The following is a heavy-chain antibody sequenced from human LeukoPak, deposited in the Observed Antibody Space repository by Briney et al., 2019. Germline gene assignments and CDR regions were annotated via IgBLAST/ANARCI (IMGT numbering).Heavy chain of an antibody. V-gene: IGHV3-30*01. Sequence: PGGSLRLSCAASGFTFSSYAMHWVRQAPGKGLEWVAVISYDGSNKYYADSVKGRSTISRDNSKNTLYLQMNSLRAEDTAVYYCAGELGDDAFDIWGQGTMVTVSS. CDR1: GFTFSSYA. D-gene: IGHD3-10*01. CDR3: AGELGDDAFDI. J-gene: IGHJ3*02. CDR2: ISYDGSNK.